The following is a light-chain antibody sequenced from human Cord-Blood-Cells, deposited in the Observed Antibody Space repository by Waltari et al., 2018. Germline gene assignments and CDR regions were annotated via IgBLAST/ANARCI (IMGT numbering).Light chain of an antibody. J-gene: IGKJ1*01. V-gene: IGKV1-39*01. CDR1: KSISSY. CDR3: QQSYSTPRT. Sequence: DIQMTQSPSSLSASVGDRVTITCRASKSISSYLNWYQQKPGKAPKILIYASSSLQSGVQSRFSGSGSGTDFTLTISSLQPEDFATYYCQQSYSTPRTFGQGTKVEIK. CDR2: ASS.